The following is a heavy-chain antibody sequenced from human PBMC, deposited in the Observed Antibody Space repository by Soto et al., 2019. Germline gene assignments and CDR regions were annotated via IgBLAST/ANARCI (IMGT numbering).Heavy chain of an antibody. CDR2: ISSYNGDT. CDR1: GYTFTRSG. CDR3: AREGVAPYYYYGMDV. Sequence: QVQLVQSGAKVKKPGASVKVSCKASGYTFTRSGISWVRQAPGQGPEWMGWISSYNGDTNYAQTFQGRVTMTTDTSTSTAYMELRSLRSVDTAVYYCAREGVAPYYYYGMDVWGQGTPVTVSS. V-gene: IGHV1-18*01. J-gene: IGHJ6*02. D-gene: IGHD5-12*01.